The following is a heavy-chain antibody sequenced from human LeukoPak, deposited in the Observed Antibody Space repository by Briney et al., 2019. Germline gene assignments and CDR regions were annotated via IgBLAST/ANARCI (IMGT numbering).Heavy chain of an antibody. CDR3: AREVYYDSSGLWAYDY. D-gene: IGHD3-22*01. CDR1: GYSISSGYY. J-gene: IGHJ4*02. V-gene: IGHV4-38-2*02. Sequence: SETLSLTCAVSGYSISSGYYWGWIRQPPGKGLEWIGSIYHSGSTYYNPPLKSRVTISVDTSKNQFSLKLSSVTAADTAVYYCAREVYYDSSGLWAYDYWGQGTLVTVSS. CDR2: IYHSGST.